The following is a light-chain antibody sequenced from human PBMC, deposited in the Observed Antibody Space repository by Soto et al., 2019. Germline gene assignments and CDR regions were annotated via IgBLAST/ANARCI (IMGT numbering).Light chain of an antibody. CDR1: QDISNY. V-gene: IGKV1-33*01. J-gene: IGKJ4*01. CDR2: DAS. CDR3: QQYDNLPLT. Sequence: DIQMTQSPSSLSASVGDRVTITCQASQDISNYLNWYQQKPGKVPKLLIYDASNLETGVPSRFSASGSGTDFTFTISSLQPEDIATYYCQQYDNLPLTFGGGTKVEIK.